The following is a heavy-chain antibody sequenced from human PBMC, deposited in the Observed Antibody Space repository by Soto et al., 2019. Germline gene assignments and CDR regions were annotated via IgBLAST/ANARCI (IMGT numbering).Heavy chain of an antibody. CDR3: AREDFYRFDY. CDR1: GFTFTSYW. J-gene: IGHJ4*02. Sequence: EVQLVESGGGLVQPGGSLRVSCAASGFTFTSYWMSWVRQAPGKGLEWVANIKEDGSAKYYLDSVKGRFTISRDIAKNSLYLQMSSLRAEDTAVYYCAREDFYRFDYWGQGNLVTVS. CDR2: IKEDGSAK. V-gene: IGHV3-7*01.